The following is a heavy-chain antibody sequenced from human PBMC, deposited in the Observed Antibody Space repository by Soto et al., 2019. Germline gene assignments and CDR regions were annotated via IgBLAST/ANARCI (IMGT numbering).Heavy chain of an antibody. CDR1: GFTFSSYW. CDR3: VTDSTLHHFDL. D-gene: IGHD3-10*01. V-gene: IGHV3-74*01. CDR2: SDGDGSGA. J-gene: IGHJ4*02. Sequence: GGSLRLSCAGSGFTFSSYWMHWVRHVPGKGLVWVSRSDGDGSGAHYADSVKGRFTISRDNAKRTLYLQMNNLRADDTGIYFCVTDSTLHHFDLRGKGALVTV.